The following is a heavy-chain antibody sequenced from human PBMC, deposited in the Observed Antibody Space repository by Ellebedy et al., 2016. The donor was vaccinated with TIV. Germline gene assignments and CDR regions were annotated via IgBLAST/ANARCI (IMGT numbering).Heavy chain of an antibody. CDR2: ISSSSSTI. J-gene: IGHJ4*02. CDR3: ARDRGAAADPFFDY. CDR1: GFTFSSYG. V-gene: IGHV3-48*02. Sequence: GESLKISCAASGFTFSSYGMNWVRQAPGKGLEWVSYISSSSSTIYYADSVKGRFTISRDNAKNSLYLQMNSLRDEDTAVYYCARDRGAAADPFFDYWGQGTLVTVSS. D-gene: IGHD6-13*01.